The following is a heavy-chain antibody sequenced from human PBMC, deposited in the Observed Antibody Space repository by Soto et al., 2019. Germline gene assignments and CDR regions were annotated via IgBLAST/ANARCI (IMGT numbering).Heavy chain of an antibody. CDR1: GGSVSSGSYY. CDR2: IYYSGST. V-gene: IGHV4-61*01. Sequence: PSETLSLTCTVSGGSVSSGSYYWSWIRQPPGKGLEWIGYIYYSGSTNYNPSLKSRVTISVDTSKNQFSLKLSSVTAADTAVYYCARHPTIARFENGLDVWGQGTMVTVSS. D-gene: IGHD1-1*01. J-gene: IGHJ6*02. CDR3: ARHPTIARFENGLDV.